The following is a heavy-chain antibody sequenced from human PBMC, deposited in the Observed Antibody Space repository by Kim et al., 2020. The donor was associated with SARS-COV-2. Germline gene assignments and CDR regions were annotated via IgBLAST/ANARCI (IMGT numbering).Heavy chain of an antibody. J-gene: IGHJ4*02. CDR1: GYTFTSYG. Sequence: ASVKVSCKASGYTFTSYGISWVRQAPGQGLEWMGWISAYNGNTNYAQNLQGRVTMTTDTSTSTAYMELRSLRSDDTAVYYCARARYSYGSFDYWGQGTLVTVSS. V-gene: IGHV1-18*01. CDR3: ARARYSYGSFDY. CDR2: ISAYNGNT. D-gene: IGHD5-18*01.